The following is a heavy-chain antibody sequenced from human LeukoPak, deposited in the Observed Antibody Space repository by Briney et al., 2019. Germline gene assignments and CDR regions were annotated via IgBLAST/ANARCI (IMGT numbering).Heavy chain of an antibody. J-gene: IGHJ4*02. CDR1: CNNINKYW. CDR3: ARRYGDYAGFDY. D-gene: IGHD4-17*01. Sequence: GESLKICSNCACNNINKYWICLRRQMPGKGLEWMGRIDPSDSSTNYSPSFQGHVTISADKSISTAYLQWSSLKASDTAMYYCARRYGDYAGFDYWGQGTLVTVSS. CDR2: IDPSDSST. V-gene: IGHV5-10-1*01.